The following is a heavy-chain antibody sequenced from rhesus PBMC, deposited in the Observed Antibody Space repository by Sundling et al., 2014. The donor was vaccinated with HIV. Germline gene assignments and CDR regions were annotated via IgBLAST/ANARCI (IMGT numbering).Heavy chain of an antibody. Sequence: EVQLVESGGGLVQPGGSLRLSCAASGFSFSSNAMHWVRQAPGKGLEWVAVISYDGSKKYYADSVKDRFTISRDNSKNMLYLQMNNLKLEDTAVYYCAREKGITIFGRVHHYGLDSWGQGVVVTVSS. V-gene: IGHV3-54*02. CDR3: AREKGITIFGRVHHYGLDS. D-gene: IGHD3-3*01. J-gene: IGHJ6*01. CDR1: GFSFSSNA. CDR2: ISYDGSKK.